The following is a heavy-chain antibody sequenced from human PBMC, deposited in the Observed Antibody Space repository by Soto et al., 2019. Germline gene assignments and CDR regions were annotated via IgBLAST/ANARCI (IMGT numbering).Heavy chain of an antibody. J-gene: IGHJ6*02. CDR1: NGGGP. V-gene: IGHV4-30-2*01. CDR3: ARDYYDRSGSYGIDI. CDR2: IYHSGST. Sequence: NGGGPRSRKKKTPGKGLEWIGYIYHSGSTYYNPSLKSRVTISVDRSKNQFSLKLSSVTAADTAVYYCARDYYDRSGSYGIDICGQRPTVSGSS. D-gene: IGHD3-22*01.